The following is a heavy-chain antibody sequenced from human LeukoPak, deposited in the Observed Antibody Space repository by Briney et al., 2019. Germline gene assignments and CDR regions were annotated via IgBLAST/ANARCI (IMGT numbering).Heavy chain of an antibody. D-gene: IGHD5-18*01. CDR2: INPSGGST. V-gene: IGHV1-46*01. CDR1: GYTFTSYY. CDR3: ARDLGGDTDEYYFDY. J-gene: IGHJ4*02. Sequence: ASVKVSCKASGYTFTSYYMHWVRQAPGQGHEWMGIINPSGGSTSYAQKFQGRVTMTRDTSTSTVYMELSSLRSEDTAVYYCARDLGGDTDEYYFDYWGQGTLVTVSS.